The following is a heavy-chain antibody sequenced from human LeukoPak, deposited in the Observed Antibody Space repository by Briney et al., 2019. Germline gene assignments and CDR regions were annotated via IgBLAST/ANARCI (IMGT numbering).Heavy chain of an antibody. CDR1: GGSLSGYY. CDR3: ARAGYGSGSYAY. CDR2: IYTSGST. V-gene: IGHV4-4*07. J-gene: IGHJ4*02. D-gene: IGHD3-10*01. Sequence: SETLSLTCAVSGGSLSGYYWSWIRQPAGKGLEWIGRIYTSGSTNYNPSLKSRVTISLDTSKNQFSLKLSSVTAADTAVYYCARAGYGSGSYAYWGQGTLVTVSS.